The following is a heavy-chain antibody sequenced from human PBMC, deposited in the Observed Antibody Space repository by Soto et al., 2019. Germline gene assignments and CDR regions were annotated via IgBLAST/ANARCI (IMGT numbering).Heavy chain of an antibody. V-gene: IGHV4-39*01. J-gene: IGHJ4*02. CDR3: ASRDSSHHCRY. Sequence: QLQLQESGPGLVKPSETLSLTCTFSGGSISSSSYYWVWISQPPGQGPERMGSIYYSGSTSYNPQLNSAVTISVATSKNQFSLNLSSVTGADPAVYYCASRDSSHHCRYWGQGTLVTVSS. CDR2: IYYSGST. D-gene: IGHD2-15*01. CDR1: GGSISSSSYY.